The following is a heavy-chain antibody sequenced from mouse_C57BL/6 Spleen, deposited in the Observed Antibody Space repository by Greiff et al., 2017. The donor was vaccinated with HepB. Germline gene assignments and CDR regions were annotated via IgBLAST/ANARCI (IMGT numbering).Heavy chain of an antibody. CDR1: GYAFSSSW. CDR2: IYPGDGDT. J-gene: IGHJ2*01. D-gene: IGHD2-3*01. V-gene: IGHV1-82*01. Sequence: QVQLQQSGPELVKPGASVKISCKASGYAFSSSWMNWVKQRPGKGLEWIGRIYPGDGDTNYNGKFKGKATLTADKSSSTAYMQLSSLTSKDSAVYFCAREGGGYFGDSYFDYWGQGTTLTVSS. CDR3: AREGGGYFGDSYFDY.